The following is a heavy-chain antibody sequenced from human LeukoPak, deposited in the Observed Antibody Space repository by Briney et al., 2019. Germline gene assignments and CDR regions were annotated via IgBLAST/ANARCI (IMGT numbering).Heavy chain of an antibody. V-gene: IGHV3-7*01. CDR3: ASNWGSAIDF. CDR1: GSTFSSYG. J-gene: IGHJ4*02. D-gene: IGHD7-27*01. CDR2: INQDGSEI. Sequence: GGSLRLSCAASGSTFSSYGMHWVRQAPGKGLEWVANINQDGSEIYYVDSVKGRFTVSTDNAKNSLYLQMTSLRAEDTAVYYCASNWGSAIDFWGQGTLVTVSS.